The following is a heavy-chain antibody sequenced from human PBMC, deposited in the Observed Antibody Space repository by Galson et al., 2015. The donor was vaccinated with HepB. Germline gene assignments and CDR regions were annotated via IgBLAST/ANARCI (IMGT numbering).Heavy chain of an antibody. CDR3: AREGGYSYGPNDAFDI. D-gene: IGHD5-18*01. CDR1: GFTFSSYW. CDR2: IKQDGSEK. Sequence: SLRLSCAASGFTFSSYWMSWVRQAPGKGLEWVANIKQDGSEKYYVDSVKGRFTISRDNAKNSLYLQMNSLRAEDTAVYYCAREGGYSYGPNDAFDIWGQGTMVTVSS. V-gene: IGHV3-7*03. J-gene: IGHJ3*02.